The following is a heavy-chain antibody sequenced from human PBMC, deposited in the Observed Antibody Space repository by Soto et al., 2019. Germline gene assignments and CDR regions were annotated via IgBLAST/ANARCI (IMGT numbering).Heavy chain of an antibody. CDR3: AREDSSSSSPVLDP. Sequence: ASETLSLTCTVSGGSISSGGYYWSWIRQHPGKGLEWIGYIYYSGSTYYNPSLKSRVTISVDTSKNQFSLKLSSVTAADTAVYYCAREDSSSSSPVLDPWGQGTLVTVSS. CDR1: GGSISSGGYY. J-gene: IGHJ5*02. D-gene: IGHD6-6*01. CDR2: IYYSGST. V-gene: IGHV4-31*03.